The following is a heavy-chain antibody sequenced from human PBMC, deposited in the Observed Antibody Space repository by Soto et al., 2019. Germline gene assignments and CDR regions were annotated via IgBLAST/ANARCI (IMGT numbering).Heavy chain of an antibody. V-gene: IGHV4-34*01. Sequence: SETLSLTCAVYVGSSSCNLWSWLRQPPGNGLEWIGEINHNGSTNYNPSLKSRVTISVDMSKNQFSLKLSSVTAADTAVYYCARGGRQQLIPTPISYKIDYWGQGTLVPVSA. CDR2: INHNGST. J-gene: IGHJ4*02. CDR3: ARGGRQQLIPTPISYKIDY. D-gene: IGHD6-13*01. CDR1: VGSSSCNL.